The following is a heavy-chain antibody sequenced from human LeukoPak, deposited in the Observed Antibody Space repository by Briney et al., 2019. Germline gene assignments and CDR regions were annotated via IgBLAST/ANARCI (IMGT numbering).Heavy chain of an antibody. V-gene: IGHV4-39*01. D-gene: IGHD2-2*02. Sequence: PSETLSLTCTVSGGSISGSIYHGGWIRQPPGKGLEWIGTIYHTGTTHYNPSLKSRVTISVDTSRNQFSLTLNSMTAADTAVYYCAIYTNSAAGYWGQGALVAVSS. J-gene: IGHJ4*02. CDR1: GGSISGSIYH. CDR2: IYHTGTT. CDR3: AIYTNSAAGY.